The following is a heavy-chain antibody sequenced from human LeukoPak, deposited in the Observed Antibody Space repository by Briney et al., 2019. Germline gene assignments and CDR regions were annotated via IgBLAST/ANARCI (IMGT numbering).Heavy chain of an antibody. D-gene: IGHD3-9*01. CDR3: ARHTPAYLDFF. Sequence: SETLSLTCSVSGGSINNYYCSWIRQPPGKGLEWIGYIYYSGITSYNPSLKSRVTISVDTSKNQPSLKLRSVTAPHTAVYYCARHTPAYLDFFWGQGALVTVSS. CDR2: IYYSGIT. V-gene: IGHV4-59*08. CDR1: GGSINNYY. J-gene: IGHJ4*02.